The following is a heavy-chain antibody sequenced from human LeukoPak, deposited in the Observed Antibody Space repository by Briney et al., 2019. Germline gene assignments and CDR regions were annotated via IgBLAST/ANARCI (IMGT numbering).Heavy chain of an antibody. CDR2: ISYDGSNK. J-gene: IGHJ4*02. D-gene: IGHD3-10*01. Sequence: WVAVISYDGSNKYYADSVKGRFTISRDNSKNTLYLQMSSLRAEDTAVYYCAASRSRGFDYWGQGTLVTVSS. V-gene: IGHV3-30*15. CDR3: AASRSRGFDY.